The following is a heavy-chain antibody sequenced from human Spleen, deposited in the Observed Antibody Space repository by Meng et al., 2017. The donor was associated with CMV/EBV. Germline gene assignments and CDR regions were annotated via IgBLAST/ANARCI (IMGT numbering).Heavy chain of an antibody. CDR2: INPSGGST. V-gene: IGHV1-46*01. CDR3: AAGYCSNTSCAMGYYFDN. J-gene: IGHJ4*02. CDR1: GGSFSTYA. D-gene: IGHD2-2*01. Sequence: ASVKVSCKASGGSFSTYAISWVRQAPGQGLEWMGIINPSGGSTSYAQKFQGRVTMTRDTSTSTVYMELSNLRSEDTAVYYCAAGYCSNTSCAMGYYFDNWGQGTLVTVSS.